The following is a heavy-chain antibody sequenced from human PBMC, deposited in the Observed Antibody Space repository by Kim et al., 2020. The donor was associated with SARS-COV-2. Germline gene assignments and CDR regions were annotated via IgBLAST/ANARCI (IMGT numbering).Heavy chain of an antibody. CDR3: ARGDLFYGMDV. J-gene: IGHJ6*02. CDR1: GFTFSTYW. CDR2: INTDGSST. D-gene: IGHD3-16*01. Sequence: GVSLRLSCAASGFTFSTYWMYWVRQAPGKGLVCVSRINTDGSSTTYADSVKGRFTISRDNAKNTLYLQMNSLRGEDTAVYYCARGDLFYGMDVWGQGTT. V-gene: IGHV3-74*01.